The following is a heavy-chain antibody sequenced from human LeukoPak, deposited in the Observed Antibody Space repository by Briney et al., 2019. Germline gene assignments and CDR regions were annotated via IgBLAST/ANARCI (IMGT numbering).Heavy chain of an antibody. CDR3: VRDLGYKSSWSPFGD. CDR2: IYYSGNT. D-gene: IGHD6-13*01. Sequence: SETLSLTCTVSGGSISSYYWSWIRQPPGKGLEWIGYIYYSGNTDYNPSLKSRVTISVDTSKNQFSLRLSSLTAADTAVYYCVRDLGYKSSWSPFGDWGQGTLVTVSS. CDR1: GGSISSYY. J-gene: IGHJ4*02. V-gene: IGHV4-59*01.